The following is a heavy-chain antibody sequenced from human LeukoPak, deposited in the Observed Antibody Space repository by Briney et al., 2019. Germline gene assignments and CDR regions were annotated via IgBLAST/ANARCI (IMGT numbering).Heavy chain of an antibody. J-gene: IGHJ5*02. D-gene: IGHD2-15*01. V-gene: IGHV4-59*08. CDR2: IHYSGST. Sequence: PSETLSLTCTVSGGLISSDYWSWIRQSPGKGLEWIANIHYSGSTNINPSLKSRVSISVDKSKTHFSLKLSSVTAADTAVYYCARQAVIMPTDMGGPWFDPWGRGTLVAVAS. CDR1: GGLISSDY. CDR3: ARQAVIMPTDMGGPWFDP.